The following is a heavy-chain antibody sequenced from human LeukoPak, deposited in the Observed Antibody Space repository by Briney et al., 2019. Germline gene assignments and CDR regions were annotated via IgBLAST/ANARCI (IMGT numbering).Heavy chain of an antibody. J-gene: IGHJ3*02. V-gene: IGHV4-39*01. CDR2: IYYSGST. D-gene: IGHD3-9*01. Sequence: SETLSLTCTVSGGSISSYYWGWIRQPPGKGLEWIGSIYYSGSTYYNPSLKSRVTISVDTSKNQFSLKLSSVTAADTAVYYCARSCGLRYFDWLLRYDAFDIWGQGTMVTVSS. CDR1: GGSISSYY. CDR3: ARSCGLRYFDWLLRYDAFDI.